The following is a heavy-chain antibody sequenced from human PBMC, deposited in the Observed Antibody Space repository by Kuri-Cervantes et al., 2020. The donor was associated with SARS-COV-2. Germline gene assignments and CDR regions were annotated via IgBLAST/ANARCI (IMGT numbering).Heavy chain of an antibody. CDR3: ARVVGYSSSWYYFDY. Sequence: GGSLRLSCAASGFTFSSYGMHWVRQAPGKGLEWVAVISYDGSNKYYADSAKGRFTISRDNSKNTLYLQMNSLRAEDTAVYYCARVVGYSSSWYYFDYWGQGTLVTVSS. CDR1: GFTFSSYG. D-gene: IGHD6-13*01. CDR2: ISYDGSNK. J-gene: IGHJ4*02. V-gene: IGHV3-30*03.